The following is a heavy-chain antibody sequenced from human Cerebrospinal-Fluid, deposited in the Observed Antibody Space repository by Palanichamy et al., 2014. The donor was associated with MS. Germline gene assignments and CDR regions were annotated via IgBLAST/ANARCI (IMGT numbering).Heavy chain of an antibody. V-gene: IGHV2-5*02. CDR2: IYWDDDK. Sequence: QITLEESGPARVKPTQALALTCTFSGFSLSSNGVGVGWIRQPPGKALEWLAFIYWDDDKRYSPSLKTRLTITKGTPKSQVALIMTNLDPMDTGTYYCAHRRPGSGSWNSGVFDYWGQGTLVTVSS. D-gene: IGHD6-13*01. CDR1: GFSLSSNGVG. CDR3: AHRRPGSGSWNSGVFDY. J-gene: IGHJ4*02.